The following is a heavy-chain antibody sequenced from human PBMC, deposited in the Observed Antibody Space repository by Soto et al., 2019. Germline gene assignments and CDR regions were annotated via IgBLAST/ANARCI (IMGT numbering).Heavy chain of an antibody. V-gene: IGHV4-59*08. CDR3: ARHPGYYDVLTGYSKYYFES. CDR2: IYYRGNT. Sequence: PSETLSLACTVSGGSISPYYWSWIRQPPQKGLEWIGYIYYRGNTDYNPSFKSRVTISVDTSKNQFSLRLSSVTAADTAVYYCARHPGYYDVLTGYSKYYFESWGQGALVTVSS. CDR1: GGSISPYY. D-gene: IGHD3-9*01. J-gene: IGHJ4*02.